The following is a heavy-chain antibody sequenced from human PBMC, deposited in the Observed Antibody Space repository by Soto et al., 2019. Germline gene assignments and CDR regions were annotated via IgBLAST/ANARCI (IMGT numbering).Heavy chain of an antibody. D-gene: IGHD6-19*01. J-gene: IGHJ4*02. CDR3: ARVASAYNSGWYFDY. V-gene: IGHV3-30-3*01. Sequence: GGSLRLSCAASGFTFSNYAMHWVRQAPGKGLEWVAVISYDGSDKYFADSVKGRFTISRDNSKNTLYLQMNSLRAEDTAVFYCARVASAYNSGWYFDYWGQGTLVTVSS. CDR1: GFTFSNYA. CDR2: ISYDGSDK.